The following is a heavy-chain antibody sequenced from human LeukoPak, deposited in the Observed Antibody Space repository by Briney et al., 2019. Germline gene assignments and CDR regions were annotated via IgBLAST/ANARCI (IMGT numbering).Heavy chain of an antibody. CDR3: GRDLGGGAHCSSTSCPDVGWFDP. D-gene: IGHD2-2*01. J-gene: IGHJ5*02. CDR1: GYTFTSYG. V-gene: IGHV1-18*01. CDR2: ISAYNGNT. Sequence: GASVKVSCKASGYTFTSYGISWVRQAPGQGLEWMGWISAYNGNTNYAQKLQGRVTMTTDTSTSTAYMELRSLRSDDTAVYYCGRDLGGGAHCSSTSCPDVGWFDPWGQGTLVTVSS.